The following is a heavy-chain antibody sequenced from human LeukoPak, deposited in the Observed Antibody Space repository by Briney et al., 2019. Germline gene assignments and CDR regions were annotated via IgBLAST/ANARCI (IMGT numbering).Heavy chain of an antibody. Sequence: GGSLRLSCAASGFTFSSYEMNWVRQAPGKGLEWVSSISSTSNYIYYADSVKGRFTISRDNAKNSLYLQMNSLRAEDTAMYYCAVNGVAAYYFDYWGQGTLVTVSS. CDR2: ISSTSNYI. CDR3: AVNGVAAYYFDY. J-gene: IGHJ4*02. CDR1: GFTFSSYE. D-gene: IGHD2-15*01. V-gene: IGHV3-21*01.